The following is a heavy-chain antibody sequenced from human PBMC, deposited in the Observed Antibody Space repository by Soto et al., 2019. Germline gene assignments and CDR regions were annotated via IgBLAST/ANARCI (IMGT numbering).Heavy chain of an antibody. D-gene: IGHD2-15*01. J-gene: IGHJ5*02. Sequence: QVQLVQSGAEVKKPGSSVKVSCKASGGTFSSYAISWVRQAPGQGLEWMGGIIPIFGTANYAQKFQGRVTITADESTSTADMELSSLRSEDTAVYYCARRFRWQLGLPAWFDPWGQGTLVTVSS. CDR3: ARRFRWQLGLPAWFDP. V-gene: IGHV1-69*01. CDR1: GGTFSSYA. CDR2: IIPIFGTA.